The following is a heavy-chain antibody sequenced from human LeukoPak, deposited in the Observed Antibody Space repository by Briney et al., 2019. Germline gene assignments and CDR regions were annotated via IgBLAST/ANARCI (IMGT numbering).Heavy chain of an antibody. V-gene: IGHV3-33*01. Sequence: QPGGSLRLSCAASGFTFSSYGMHWVRQAPGKGLEWVAVIWYDGSDKYYADSVKGQFTISRDNSKNTLYLQMNSLRAEDTAVYYCARGVVVLHWRDAFDIWGQGTMVTVSS. D-gene: IGHD2-21*01. CDR3: ARGVVVLHWRDAFDI. CDR1: GFTFSSYG. CDR2: IWYDGSDK. J-gene: IGHJ3*02.